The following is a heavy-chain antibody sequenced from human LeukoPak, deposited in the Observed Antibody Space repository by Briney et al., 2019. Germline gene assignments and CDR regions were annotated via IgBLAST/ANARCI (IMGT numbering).Heavy chain of an antibody. V-gene: IGHV3-21*01. CDR3: ARDSSSWLDY. CDR1: GFTFSITA. CDR2: ISSSSSYI. Sequence: GGSLRLSCAASGFTFSITAMGWVRQAPGKGLEWVSSISSSSSYIYYADSVKGRFTISRDNAKNSLYLQMNSLRAEDTAVYYCARDSSSWLDYWGQGTLVTVSS. D-gene: IGHD6-13*01. J-gene: IGHJ4*02.